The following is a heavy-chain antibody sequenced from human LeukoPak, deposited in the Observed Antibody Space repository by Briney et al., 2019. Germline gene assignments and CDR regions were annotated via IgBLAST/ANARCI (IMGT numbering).Heavy chain of an antibody. Sequence: GGSLRLSCAASGFTFRSHTMNWVRQAPGKGLEWVSSISSNAAYIYYADSLKGRFTISRDNAKDSLYLQMNSLRVEDTAVYYCAKGDQWELPLDYWGQGTLVTVSS. J-gene: IGHJ4*02. D-gene: IGHD1-26*01. CDR2: ISSNAAYI. CDR1: GFTFRSHT. CDR3: AKGDQWELPLDY. V-gene: IGHV3-21*04.